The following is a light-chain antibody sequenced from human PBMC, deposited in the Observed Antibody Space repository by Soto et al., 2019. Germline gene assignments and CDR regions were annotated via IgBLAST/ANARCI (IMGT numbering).Light chain of an antibody. CDR3: QQRSNWPKLT. V-gene: IGKV3-11*01. Sequence: EIVLTQSPATLSLSPGERATLSCRASQSVSSYLAWYQQKPGQAPRLLIYDASNRATGIPARFSGSGSGTDFTLTISSLELEDFAVYYCQQRSNWPKLTFGGGTKVDIK. CDR2: DAS. J-gene: IGKJ4*01. CDR1: QSVSSY.